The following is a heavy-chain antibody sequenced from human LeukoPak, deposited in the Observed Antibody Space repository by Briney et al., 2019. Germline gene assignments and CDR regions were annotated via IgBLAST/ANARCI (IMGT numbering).Heavy chain of an antibody. CDR2: ISSSGSTI. D-gene: IGHD6-6*01. CDR1: GFTFSSYE. V-gene: IGHV3-48*03. Sequence: GGSLRLSCAASGFTFSSYEMNWVRQAPGKGLEWVSYISSSGSTIYYAESVKGRFTISRDNNENTLYLQMNSLRVEDTAVYYCARAAQVTGRPNLGGHFDYWGQGTLVTVSS. CDR3: ARAAQVTGRPNLGGHFDY. J-gene: IGHJ4*02.